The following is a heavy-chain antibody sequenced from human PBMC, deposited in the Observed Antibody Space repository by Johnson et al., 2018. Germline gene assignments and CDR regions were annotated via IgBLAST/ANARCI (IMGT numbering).Heavy chain of an antibody. CDR1: GFTFSNFG. CDR2: ISYDGRNK. J-gene: IGHJ3*02. V-gene: IGHV3-30*18. CDR3: AKELEVRSGSALNI. D-gene: IGHD1-7*01. Sequence: QVQLQESGGGVVQPGRSLRLSCGASGFTFSNFGMHWVRQAPGKGLERVADISYDGRNKNYADSVKGRFAICSDNSKYTLYVQMDSLRAEDTAVYYCAKELEVRSGSALNIWGQGTMVTVSS.